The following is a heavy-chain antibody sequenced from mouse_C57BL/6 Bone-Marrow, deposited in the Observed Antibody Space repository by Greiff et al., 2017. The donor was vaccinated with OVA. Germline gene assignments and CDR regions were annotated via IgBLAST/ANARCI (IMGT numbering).Heavy chain of an antibody. V-gene: IGHV1-62-2*01. CDR3: ARHEVTIYYDDDDWYFDV. Sequence: QVQLQQSGAELVKPGASVKLSCKASGYTFTEYTIHWVKQRSGQGLEWIGWFYPGSGSIKYNEKFKDKATLTADKSSSTVYMKLSRLTSEDSAVYSWARHEVTIYYDDDDWYFDVWGTGTTVTVSA. CDR1: GYTFTEYT. CDR2: FYPGSGSI. J-gene: IGHJ1*03. D-gene: IGHD2-4*01.